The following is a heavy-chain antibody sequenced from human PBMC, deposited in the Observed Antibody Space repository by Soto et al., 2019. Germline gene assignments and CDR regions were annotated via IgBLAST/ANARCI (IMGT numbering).Heavy chain of an antibody. J-gene: IGHJ4*02. D-gene: IGHD4-17*01. CDR2: ISSSSSYI. CDR3: ARDLNPLTTVTTPDFDY. CDR1: GFTFSSYS. V-gene: IGHV3-21*01. Sequence: EVQLVESGGGLVKPGGSLRLSCAASGFTFSSYSMNWVRQAPGKRLEWVSSISSSSSYIYYADSVKGRFTISRDNAKNSLYLQMNSLRAEDTAVYYCARDLNPLTTVTTPDFDYWGQGTLVTVSS.